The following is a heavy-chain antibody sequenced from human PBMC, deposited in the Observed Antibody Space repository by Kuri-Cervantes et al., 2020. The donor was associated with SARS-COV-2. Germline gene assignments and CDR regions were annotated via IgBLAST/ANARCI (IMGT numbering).Heavy chain of an antibody. CDR1: GGSFSGYY. CDR3: ARRNPTSSSSFDY. J-gene: IGHJ4*02. Sequence: GSLRLSCAVYGGSFSGYYWSWIRQPPGKGPEWIGEINHSGSTNYNPSLKSRVTISVDTSKNQFSLKPSSVTAADTAVYYCARRNPTSSSSFDYWGQGTLVTVSS. D-gene: IGHD6-6*01. CDR2: INHSGST. V-gene: IGHV4-34*01.